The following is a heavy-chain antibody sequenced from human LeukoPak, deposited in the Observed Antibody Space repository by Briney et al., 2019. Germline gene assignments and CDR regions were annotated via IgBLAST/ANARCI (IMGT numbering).Heavy chain of an antibody. J-gene: IGHJ4*02. V-gene: IGHV3-15*01. CDR2: IKSNADGGTT. D-gene: IGHD3-9*01. CDR3: TTDRWSWFEPDY. CDR1: GFSFSNAW. Sequence: GGSLRLSCVASGFSFSNAWMTWVRQAPGKGLEWIGRIKSNADGGTTDYAAPVKGTFIISRDDSKNTLYLQMNSLKTEDTAVYYCTTDRWSWFEPDYWGQGTLVTVSS.